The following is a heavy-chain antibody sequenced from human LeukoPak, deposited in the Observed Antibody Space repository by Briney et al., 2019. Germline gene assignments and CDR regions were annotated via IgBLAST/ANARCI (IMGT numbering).Heavy chain of an antibody. CDR3: AREFSWSGFFEY. CDR2: IYDSGST. CDR1: DGSISSYY. Sequence: SETLSLTCTVSDGSISSYYWSWIRQPPGKGLEWIGHIYDSGSTNYNPSLKSRVTISVDTSKNQFSLKLSSVTAADTAVYYCAREFSWSGFFEYWGQGTLVTVSS. J-gene: IGHJ4*02. D-gene: IGHD3-3*01. V-gene: IGHV4-59*01.